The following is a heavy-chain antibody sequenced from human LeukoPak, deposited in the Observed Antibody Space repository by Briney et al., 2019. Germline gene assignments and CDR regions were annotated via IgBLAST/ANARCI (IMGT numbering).Heavy chain of an antibody. Sequence: SETLSLTCTVSGGSISSYYWSWIRQPPGKGLEWIGYIYYSGSTNYNPPLKSRVTISADTSKHQFSLKLTSVTAADTAVYYCTKGRGIWGQGTLVTVSS. V-gene: IGHV4-59*08. CDR3: TKGRGI. CDR1: GGSISSYY. D-gene: IGHD3-10*01. CDR2: IYYSGST. J-gene: IGHJ4*02.